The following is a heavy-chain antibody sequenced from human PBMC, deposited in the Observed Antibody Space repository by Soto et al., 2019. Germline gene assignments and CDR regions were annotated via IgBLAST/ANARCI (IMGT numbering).Heavy chain of an antibody. CDR1: GFTFSSYG. Sequence: QVQLVESGGGVVQPGRSLRLSCAASGFTFSSYGMHWVRQAPGKGLEWVAVIWYDGSNKYYADSVKGRFTISRDNSKNTLYLQMNSLRAEDTAVYYCARDLGDYEGVRYWGQGTLVTVSS. D-gene: IGHD4-17*01. CDR3: ARDLGDYEGVRY. CDR2: IWYDGSNK. V-gene: IGHV3-33*01. J-gene: IGHJ4*02.